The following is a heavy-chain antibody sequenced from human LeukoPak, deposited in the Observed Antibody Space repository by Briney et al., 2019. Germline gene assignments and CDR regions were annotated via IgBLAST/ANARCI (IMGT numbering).Heavy chain of an antibody. CDR2: INYSGST. V-gene: IGHV4-34*01. Sequence: SETLSLTCTVYGGSFSGYYWSWIRQPPGKGLEWIGEINYSGSTNYNPSLKSRVTISVDTSRNQFSLKLSSVTAADTAIYYCARGGEGYHFGSASQDYWGRGTLVTVSS. CDR1: GGSFSGYY. D-gene: IGHD3-10*01. J-gene: IGHJ4*02. CDR3: ARGGEGYHFGSASQDY.